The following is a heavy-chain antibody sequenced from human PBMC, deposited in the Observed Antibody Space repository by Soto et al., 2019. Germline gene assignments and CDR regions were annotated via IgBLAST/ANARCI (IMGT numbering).Heavy chain of an antibody. J-gene: IGHJ5*02. Sequence: GASVKVSCKASGYTFTSYGISWVRQAPGQGLEWMGWISAYNGNTNYAQKLQGRVTITRDTSASTTYMELSSLTSEDTAVYYCAKSNWLDPWGQGTLVTVSS. V-gene: IGHV1-18*01. CDR1: GYTFTSYG. CDR2: ISAYNGNT. CDR3: AKSNWLDP.